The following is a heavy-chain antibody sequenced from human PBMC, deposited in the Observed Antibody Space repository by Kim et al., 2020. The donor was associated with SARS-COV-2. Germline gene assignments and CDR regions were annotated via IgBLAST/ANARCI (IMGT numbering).Heavy chain of an antibody. Sequence: SETLSLTCTVSGGSISSSSYYWGWIRQPPGKGLEWIGSIYYSGSTYYNPSLKSRVTISVDTSKNQFSLKLSSVTAADTAVYYCARNEAAIRHHYYYYGMDVWGQGTTVTVSS. J-gene: IGHJ6*02. CDR1: GGSISSSSYY. CDR3: ARNEAAIRHHYYYYGMDV. D-gene: IGHD2-2*02. V-gene: IGHV4-39*01. CDR2: IYYSGST.